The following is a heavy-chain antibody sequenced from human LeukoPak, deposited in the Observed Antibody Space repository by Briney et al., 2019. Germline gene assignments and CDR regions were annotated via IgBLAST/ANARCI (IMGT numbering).Heavy chain of an antibody. CDR1: GGSFSGYY. CDR3: ASSAENNWFDP. Sequence: PSETLSLTCAVYGGSFSGYYWSWIRQPPGKGLEWIGEINHSGSTNYNPSLKSRVTISLDTSKNQFSLKLSSVTAADTAVYYCASSAENNWFDPRGQGTLVTVSS. D-gene: IGHD1-14*01. CDR2: INHSGST. V-gene: IGHV4-34*01. J-gene: IGHJ5*02.